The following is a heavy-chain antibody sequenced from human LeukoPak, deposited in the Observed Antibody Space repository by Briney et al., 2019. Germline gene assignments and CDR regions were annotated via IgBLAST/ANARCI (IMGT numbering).Heavy chain of an antibody. D-gene: IGHD6-13*01. CDR3: ARGGSGSSSSRAYYFDY. CDR1: GDSVSSNSAA. Sequence: SQTLSLTCDISGDSVSSNSAAWNWTRQSPSRGLEWLGRTYYRSKWYNDYAVSVKSRITINPDTSKNQFSLQLNPVTPEDTAVYYCARGGSGSSSSRAYYFDYWGQGTLVTVSS. V-gene: IGHV6-1*01. CDR2: TYYRSKWYN. J-gene: IGHJ4*02.